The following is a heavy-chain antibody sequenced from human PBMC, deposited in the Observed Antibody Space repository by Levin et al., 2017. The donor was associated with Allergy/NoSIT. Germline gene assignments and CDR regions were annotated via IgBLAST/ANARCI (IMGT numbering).Heavy chain of an antibody. V-gene: IGHV4-38-2*02. J-gene: IGHJ4*02. CDR3: ARVGDFYNTTNYYFGKSPLDY. D-gene: IGHD3/OR15-3a*01. CDR1: GYSISSGLY. Sequence: SETLSLTCSVSGYSISSGLYWGWRRQPPGKGLEWIANIYHAGNTYYNPSLRSRVTMAVDTSKNQFSLMLSSVTAADTAIYYCARVGDFYNTTNYYFGKSPLDYWGQGALVTVSS. CDR2: IYHAGNT.